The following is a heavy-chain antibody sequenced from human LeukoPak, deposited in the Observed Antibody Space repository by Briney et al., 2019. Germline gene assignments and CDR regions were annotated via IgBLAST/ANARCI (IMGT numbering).Heavy chain of an antibody. D-gene: IGHD3-22*01. J-gene: IGHJ4*02. CDR2: ISAYNGNT. V-gene: IGHV1-18*01. Sequence: ASVKVSCKASGYTFTSYGISWVRQAPGQGLEWMGWISAYNGNTNYAQKLQGRVTMTTDTSTSTAYMELSSLRSEDTAVYYCARARHRITMIVVVKGLDFDYWGQGTLVTVSS. CDR1: GYTFTSYG. CDR3: ARARHRITMIVVVKGLDFDY.